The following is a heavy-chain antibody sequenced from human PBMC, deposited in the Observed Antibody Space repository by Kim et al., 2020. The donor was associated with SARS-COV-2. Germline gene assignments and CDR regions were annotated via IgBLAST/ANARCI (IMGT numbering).Heavy chain of an antibody. CDR2: IGSGGGPI. CDR1: GFIFSSYS. CDR3: ARCSGGACRISQGGIHYGMDV. D-gene: IGHD2-15*01. V-gene: IGHV3-21*01. Sequence: GGSLRLSCAASGFIFSSYSINWVRQAPGKGLEWVSIIGSGGGPIYYADSMKGRFTISRDNAKNSLYLQMNSLRAEDTAVYYCARCSGGACRISQGGIHYGMDVWGQGTTVTVSS. J-gene: IGHJ6*02.